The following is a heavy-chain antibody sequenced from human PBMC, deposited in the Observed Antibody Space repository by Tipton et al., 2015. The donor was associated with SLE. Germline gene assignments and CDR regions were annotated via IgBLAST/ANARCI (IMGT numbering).Heavy chain of an antibody. CDR3: ARDRGNTVVYY. V-gene: IGHV4-61*02. CDR2: IYISGSGSI. J-gene: IGHJ4*02. CDR1: GGSISSGSYY. Sequence: TLSLTRTVSGGSISSGSYYWSWVRQPPGKGLEWIGRIYISGSGSISYNPSLKSRVTMSVDTSKNQVSLKLNSVTAADAAVYYCARDRGNTVVYYWGQGTLVTVSS. D-gene: IGHD4-23*01.